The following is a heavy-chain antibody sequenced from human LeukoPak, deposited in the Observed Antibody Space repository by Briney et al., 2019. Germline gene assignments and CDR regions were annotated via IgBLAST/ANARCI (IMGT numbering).Heavy chain of an antibody. CDR1: GFTFSTYA. D-gene: IGHD2-15*01. Sequence: GGSLRLSCAASGFTFSTYAMSWVRQAPGKGLEWVSAITDSGGSTYYADSVRGRFTISRDSSKNTLYLQMNSLRAEDTAVYYCAKTQGYCDYWGQGTLVTVSS. CDR2: ITDSGGST. V-gene: IGHV3-23*01. J-gene: IGHJ4*02. CDR3: AKTQGYCDY.